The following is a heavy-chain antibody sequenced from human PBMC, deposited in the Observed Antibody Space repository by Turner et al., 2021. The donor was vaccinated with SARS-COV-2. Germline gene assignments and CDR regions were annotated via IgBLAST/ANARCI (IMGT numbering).Heavy chain of an antibody. J-gene: IGHJ4*02. CDR2: ISGSGGST. Sequence: TFSSYAMSWVRQAPGKGLEWVSAISGSGGSTYYADSVKGRFTISRDNSKNTLYLQMNSLRAEDTAVYYCAKADRVMIVVVITLFDYWGQGTLVTVSS. CDR3: AKADRVMIVVVITLFDY. V-gene: IGHV3-23*01. CDR1: TFSSYA. D-gene: IGHD3-22*01.